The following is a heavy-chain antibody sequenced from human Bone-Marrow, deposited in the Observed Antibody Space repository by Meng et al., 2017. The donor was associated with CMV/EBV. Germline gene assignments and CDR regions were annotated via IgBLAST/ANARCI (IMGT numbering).Heavy chain of an antibody. CDR2: INHSGST. V-gene: IGHV4-34*01. CDR1: GGSFSGYY. D-gene: IGHD2-15*01. J-gene: IGHJ4*02. CDR3: AGGYCSGGSCYILYY. Sequence: SETLSLTCAVYGGSFSGYYWSWIRQPPGKGLEWIGEINHSGSTYYNPSLKSRVTISVDTSKNQFSLKLSSVTAADTAVYYCAGGYCSGGSCYILYYWGQRTLVTVSS.